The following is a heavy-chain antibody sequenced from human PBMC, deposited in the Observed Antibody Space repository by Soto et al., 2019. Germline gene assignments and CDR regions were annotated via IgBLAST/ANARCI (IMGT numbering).Heavy chain of an antibody. J-gene: IGHJ3*02. CDR3: ARTRRGSRGADAFDI. V-gene: IGHV1-69*01. CDR2: IIPIFGTA. D-gene: IGHD5-12*01. CDR1: GGTFSSSA. Sequence: QVQLVQSGAEVQKPGSSVKVSCKASGGTFSSSAISWVRQAPGQGLEWMGGIIPIFGTANYAQKFQGRVTITADESTSTAYMELSSLRSEDTAVYYCARTRRGSRGADAFDIWGQGTMVTVSS.